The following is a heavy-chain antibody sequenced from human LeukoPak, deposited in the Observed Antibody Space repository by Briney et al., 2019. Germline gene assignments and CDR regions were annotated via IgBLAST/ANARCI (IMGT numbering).Heavy chain of an antibody. D-gene: IGHD2-21*02. CDR3: ARVRGNCGDDCYSFDS. CDR2: IIPIFGTA. V-gene: IGHV1-69*13. J-gene: IGHJ4*02. Sequence: SVKVSCKASGGTFSSYAISWVRQAPGQGLEWMGGIIPIFGTANYAQKFQGRVTITADESTSTAYMELSSLRSEDTAVYYCARVRGNCGDDCYSFDSWGQGTLVTVSS. CDR1: GGTFSSYA.